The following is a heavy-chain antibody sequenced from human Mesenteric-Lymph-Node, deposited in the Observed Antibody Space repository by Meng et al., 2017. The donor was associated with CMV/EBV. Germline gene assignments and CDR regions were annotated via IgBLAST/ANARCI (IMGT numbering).Heavy chain of an antibody. V-gene: IGHV4-61*01. CDR2: IYYSGST. Sequence: SETLSLTCTVSGASVDTGSYYWSWIRQPPGKGLEWIGYIYYSGSTNYNPSLKSRVTISVDTSKNQFSLKLSSVTAADTAVYYCARGGIPSPFDNWGQGTLVTVSS. J-gene: IGHJ4*02. CDR3: ARGGIPSPFDN. CDR1: GASVDTGSYY. D-gene: IGHD3-16*01.